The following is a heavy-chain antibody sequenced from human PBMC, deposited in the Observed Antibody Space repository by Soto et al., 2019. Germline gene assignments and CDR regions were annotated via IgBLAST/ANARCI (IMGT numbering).Heavy chain of an antibody. V-gene: IGHV5-51*01. Sequence: EFLKVSCRGSGGTCANYGIGWVRQMPGKGPEWMGIIYPGDSDTKYNPSFQGQVTISADKSITTTYLQWSSLKASDTAIYYCAASIFYYGMDVWGQGTTVTVSS. CDR3: AASIFYYGMDV. J-gene: IGHJ6*02. CDR1: GGTCANYG. CDR2: IYPGDSDT.